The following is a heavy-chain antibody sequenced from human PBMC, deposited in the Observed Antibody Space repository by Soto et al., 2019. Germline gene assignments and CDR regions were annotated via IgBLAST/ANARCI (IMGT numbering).Heavy chain of an antibody. CDR1: GFTFGSYS. CDR3: ARHLRAPLVATAMPYYIDV. J-gene: IGHJ6*03. Sequence: EVQLVESGGGLVQPGGSLRLSCAASGFTFGSYSMNWVRQAPGKGLEWVSFILSSSGVIYYADAMKGRFTISRDNTKNSLYLQMNSLRADDTAVYYCARHLRAPLVATAMPYYIDVWGKGTTVTVSS. V-gene: IGHV3-48*01. D-gene: IGHD2-21*02. CDR2: ILSSSGVI.